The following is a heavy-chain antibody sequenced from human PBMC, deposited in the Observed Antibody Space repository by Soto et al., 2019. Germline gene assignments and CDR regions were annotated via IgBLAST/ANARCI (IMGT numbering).Heavy chain of an antibody. CDR3: ARVGYSSSWSVYYYYYGMDV. Sequence: PSETLSLTCAVYGGSVNGYYWNWIRQPPGKGLEWIGEINHTGGTHYNPSLKSRVTMSVDKSKNQFSLKLSSVTAADTAVYYCARVGYSSSWSVYYYYYGMDVWGQGTTVTVSS. J-gene: IGHJ6*02. CDR2: INHTGGT. CDR1: GGSVNGYY. D-gene: IGHD6-13*01. V-gene: IGHV4-34*10.